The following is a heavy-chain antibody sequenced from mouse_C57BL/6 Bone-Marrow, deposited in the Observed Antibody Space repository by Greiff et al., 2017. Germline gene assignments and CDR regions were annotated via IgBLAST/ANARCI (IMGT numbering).Heavy chain of an antibody. CDR3: ARGITTVVATNFDY. Sequence: QVQLKQPGAELVKPGASVKLSCKASGYTFTSYWMHWVKQRPGQGLEWIGMIHPNSGSTNYNEKFKSKATLTVDKSSSTAYMQLSSLTSEDSAVYYCARGITTVVATNFDYWGQGTTLTVSS. CDR1: GYTFTSYW. J-gene: IGHJ2*01. V-gene: IGHV1-64*01. D-gene: IGHD1-1*01. CDR2: IHPNSGST.